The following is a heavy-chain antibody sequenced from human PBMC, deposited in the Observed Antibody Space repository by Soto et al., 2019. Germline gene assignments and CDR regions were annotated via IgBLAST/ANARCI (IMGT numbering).Heavy chain of an antibody. CDR3: ARVPGYCSGDSCRIDY. J-gene: IGHJ4*02. CDR1: GGSISSSSYY. V-gene: IGHV4-39*01. CDR2: IYYSGST. D-gene: IGHD2-15*01. Sequence: QLQLQESGPGLVKPSETLSLTCTVSGGSISSSSYYWGWIRQPPGKGLEWIGSIYYSGSTYYNLSLVSRVTFSVDTSKDQFSLKLISVTAADTAVYLCARVPGYCSGDSCRIDYWGQGTLVAVSS.